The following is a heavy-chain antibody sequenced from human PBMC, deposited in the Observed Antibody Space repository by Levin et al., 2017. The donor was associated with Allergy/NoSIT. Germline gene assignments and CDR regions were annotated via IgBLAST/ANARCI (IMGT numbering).Heavy chain of an antibody. CDR3: ARGIPYYFDY. Sequence: SETLSLTCTVSGGSISSYYWSWIRQPPGKGLEWIGFIYYSGSTNYNPSLKSRVPISVDTSKNQFYLKLSSVTAADTAVYYCARGIPYYFDYWGQGTLVTVAS. CDR2: IYYSGST. V-gene: IGHV4-59*01. J-gene: IGHJ4*02. D-gene: IGHD2-2*02. CDR1: GGSISSYY.